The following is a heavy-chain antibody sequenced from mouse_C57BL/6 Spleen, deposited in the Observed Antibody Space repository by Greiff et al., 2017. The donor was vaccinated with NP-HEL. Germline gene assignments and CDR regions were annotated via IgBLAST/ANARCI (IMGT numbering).Heavy chain of an antibody. J-gene: IGHJ3*01. CDR1: GYTFTSYW. V-gene: IGHV1-55*01. CDR3: ARRDYDEDWFAY. CDR2: IYPGSGST. D-gene: IGHD2-4*01. Sequence: VKLMESGAELVKPGASVKMSCKASGYTFTSYWITWVKQRPGQGLEWIGDIYPGSGSTNYNEKFKSKATLTVDTSSSTAYMQLSSLTSEDSAVYYCARRDYDEDWFAYWGQGTLVTVSA.